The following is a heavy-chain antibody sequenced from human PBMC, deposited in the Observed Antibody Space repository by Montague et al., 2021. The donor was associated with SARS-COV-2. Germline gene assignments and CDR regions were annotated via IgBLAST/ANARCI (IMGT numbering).Heavy chain of an antibody. CDR3: ARSYYDILTAYYTPFDY. CDR1: GFSLSTSGMR. D-gene: IGHD3-9*01. CDR2: XDWXDDK. Sequence: PALVKPTQTLTLTCTFSGFSLSTSGMRASWIRQPPGKALEWLARXDWXDDKFYSASLKTRLTISKDTSKNQVVLTMTNRDPVDTATYYCARSYYDILTAYYTPFDYWGQGTLVTVSS. J-gene: IGHJ4*02. V-gene: IGHV2-70*04.